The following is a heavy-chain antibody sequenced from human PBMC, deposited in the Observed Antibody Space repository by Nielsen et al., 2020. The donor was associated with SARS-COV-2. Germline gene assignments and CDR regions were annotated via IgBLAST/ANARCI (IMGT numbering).Heavy chain of an antibody. D-gene: IGHD4-23*01. CDR1: GGSFSSYY. CDR2: IYYSWST. J-gene: IGHJ3*02. V-gene: IGHV4-59*01. CDR3: ARTYGGMVLGFDI. Sequence: SETLSLTCTVSGGSFSSYYWSWIRQPPGKGLEWSWYIYYSWSTNYNPALTSRVAISVDRSKNKFPLKLSSVTAADTAVYYCARTYGGMVLGFDIWGQGTMVTVSS.